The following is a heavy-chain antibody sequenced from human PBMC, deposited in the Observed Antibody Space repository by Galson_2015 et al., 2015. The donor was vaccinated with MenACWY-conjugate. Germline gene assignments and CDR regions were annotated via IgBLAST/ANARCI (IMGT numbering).Heavy chain of an antibody. D-gene: IGHD6-19*01. J-gene: IGHJ4*02. CDR2: FSSNGHST. CDR3: AKVSPGGWYWDY. CDR1: GFRFTDYW. V-gene: IGHV3-23*01. Sequence: SLRLSCAASGFRFTDYWMTWVRQAPGKGLEWVSVFSSNGHSTNYADSVKGRFTISRDNSKNTLYLQMNNLRAEDTALYYCAKVSPGGWYWDYWGQGTLVTVSS.